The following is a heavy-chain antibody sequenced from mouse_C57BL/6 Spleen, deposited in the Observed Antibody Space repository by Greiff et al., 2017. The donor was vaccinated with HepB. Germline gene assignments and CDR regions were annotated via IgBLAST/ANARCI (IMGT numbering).Heavy chain of an antibody. CDR2: ISYDGSN. CDR1: GYSITSGYY. CDR3: ARAGTRYFDV. D-gene: IGHD4-1*01. V-gene: IGHV3-6*01. J-gene: IGHJ1*03. Sequence: EVQLQESGPGLVKPSQSLSLTCSVTGYSITSGYYWNWIRQFPGNKLEWMRYISYDGSNNYNPSLKNRISITRDTSKNQFFLKLNSVTTEDTATYYCARAGTRYFDVWGTGTTVTVSS.